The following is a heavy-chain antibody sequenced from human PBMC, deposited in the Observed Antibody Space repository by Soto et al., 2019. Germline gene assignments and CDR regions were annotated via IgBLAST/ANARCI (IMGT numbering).Heavy chain of an antibody. CDR2: IYYSGST. CDR3: ARQAGSGSYDYFDY. D-gene: IGHD3-10*01. CDR1: GGSISSSSYY. J-gene: IGHJ4*02. Sequence: SETLSLTCTVSGGSISSSSYYWGWIRQPPGKGLEWIGSIYYSGSTYYNPSLKSRVTISVDTSKNQFSLKLSSVTAADTAVYYCARQAGSGSYDYFDYCGQGTLDPGSS. V-gene: IGHV4-39*01.